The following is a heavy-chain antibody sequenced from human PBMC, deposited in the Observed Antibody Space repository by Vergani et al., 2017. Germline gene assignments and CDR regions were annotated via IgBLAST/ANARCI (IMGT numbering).Heavy chain of an antibody. CDR3: AKGWGEYSSSWFDY. D-gene: IGHD6-13*01. CDR2: ISYDGSNK. Sequence: QVQLVESGGGVVQPGRSLRLSCAASGFTFSSYGMHWVRQAPGKGLEWVAVISYDGSNKYYADSVKGRFTISRDNSKNTLYLQMNSLRAEDTAVYYCAKGWGEYSSSWFDYWGQGTLVTVSS. CDR1: GFTFSSYG. J-gene: IGHJ4*02. V-gene: IGHV3-30*18.